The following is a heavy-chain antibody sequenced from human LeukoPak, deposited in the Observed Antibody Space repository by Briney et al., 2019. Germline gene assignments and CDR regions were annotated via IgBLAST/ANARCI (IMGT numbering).Heavy chain of an antibody. D-gene: IGHD5-24*01. J-gene: IGHJ4*02. CDR1: GFTFSAYS. Sequence: GGSLRLSCAASGFTFSAYSMNWVRQAPGKGLEWISYIGISSGNTKYADSVKGRFTISGDKAKNSLYLQMNSLRVEDTAVYYCARDYKYAFDNWGQGALVTVSS. V-gene: IGHV3-48*01. CDR3: ARDYKYAFDN. CDR2: IGISSGNT.